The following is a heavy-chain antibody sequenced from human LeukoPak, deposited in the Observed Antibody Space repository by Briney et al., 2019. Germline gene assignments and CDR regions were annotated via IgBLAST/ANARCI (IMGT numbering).Heavy chain of an antibody. CDR3: ARARYSSGWTDAFDI. D-gene: IGHD6-19*01. CDR1: GFTFSNYW. Sequence: PGGSLRLSCAASGFTFSNYWMSWVRQAPGKGLEWIGYIYHSGSTYYNPSLKSRVTISVDRSKNQFSLKLSSVTAADTAVYYCARARYSSGWTDAFDIWGQGTMVTVSS. J-gene: IGHJ3*02. V-gene: IGHV4-4*02. CDR2: IYHSGST.